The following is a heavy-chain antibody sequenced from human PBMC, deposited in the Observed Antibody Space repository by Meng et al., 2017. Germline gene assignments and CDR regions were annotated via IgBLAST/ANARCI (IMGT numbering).Heavy chain of an antibody. CDR1: GFTFSSYG. Sequence: GESLKFSCAASGFTFSSYGMHWVRQAPGKGLEWVAVIWNDGSNKYYADSVKGRFTISRDNSKNTLYLQMNSLRAEDTAVYYCARGRRAANNWFDPWGQGTLVTVSS. CDR3: ARGRRAANNWFDP. CDR2: IWNDGSNK. D-gene: IGHD2-15*01. V-gene: IGHV3-33*01. J-gene: IGHJ5*02.